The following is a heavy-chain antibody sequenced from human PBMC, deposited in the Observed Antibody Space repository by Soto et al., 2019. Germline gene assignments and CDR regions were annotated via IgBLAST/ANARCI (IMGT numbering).Heavy chain of an antibody. CDR3: ARPYEGGYSSNHHYYYALDV. CDR1: GGTFSRYS. D-gene: IGHD3-22*01. J-gene: IGHJ6*02. V-gene: IGHV1-69*01. Sequence: QVQLVQSGAEVKKPGSSVKVSCKISGGTFSRYSISWVRQAPGQGLEWMGGIVPIFGTRNYAQKFQDIVTITTDESATTAHMELSNLRSEDTAVYYCARPYEGGYSSNHHYYYALDVWGQGTAVTVSS. CDR2: IVPIFGTR.